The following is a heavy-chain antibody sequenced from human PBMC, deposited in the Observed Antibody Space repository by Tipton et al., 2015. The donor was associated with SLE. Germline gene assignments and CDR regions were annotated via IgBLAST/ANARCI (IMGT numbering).Heavy chain of an antibody. CDR2: IRYDGINE. Sequence: GSLRLSCAASGFTFDDYGMSWVRQAPGKGLEWVAFIRYDGINEYYADSVKGRFTISRDNSKNTLYLQMNSLRAEDTAVFYCAKDLRSSTWKSGIDYWGQGTLVTVSS. CDR1: GFTFDDYG. V-gene: IGHV3-30*02. CDR3: AKDLRSSTWKSGIDY. D-gene: IGHD6-13*01. J-gene: IGHJ4*02.